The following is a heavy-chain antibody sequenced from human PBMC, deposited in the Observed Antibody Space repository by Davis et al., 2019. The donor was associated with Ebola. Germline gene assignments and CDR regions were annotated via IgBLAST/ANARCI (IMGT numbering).Heavy chain of an antibody. V-gene: IGHV4-59*01. CDR3: ARGDHCISGSCYFEY. D-gene: IGHD2-2*01. CDR2: IYYSGST. J-gene: IGHJ4*02. Sequence: SETLSLTCSVSGASISSYYWSWIRQPPGKGLEWIGYIYYSGSTNYNPSLKSRVTISVDTSKNQFSLKLSSVTAADTAVYFCARGDHCISGSCYFEYWGQGRLVTVSS. CDR1: GASISSYY.